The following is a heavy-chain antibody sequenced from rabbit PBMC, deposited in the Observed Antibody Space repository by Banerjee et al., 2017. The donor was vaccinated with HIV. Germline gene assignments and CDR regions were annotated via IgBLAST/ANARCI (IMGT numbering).Heavy chain of an antibody. CDR1: GFTLSSRYW. Sequence: QEQLEESGGGLVKPEGSLTLACKASGFTLSSRYWMCWVRQAPGKGLEWNGCMNAGTSGGSYYARWAKGRFTISRTSSTTVALQMTSLTAAGTATYFCARDLAGAIGWNFNLWGPGTLVT. V-gene: IGHV1S45*01. CDR3: ARDLAGAIGWNFNL. J-gene: IGHJ4*01. CDR2: MNAGTSGGS. D-gene: IGHD4-1*01.